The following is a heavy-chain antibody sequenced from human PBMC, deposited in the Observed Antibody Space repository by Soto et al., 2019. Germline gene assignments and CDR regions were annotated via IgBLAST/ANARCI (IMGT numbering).Heavy chain of an antibody. D-gene: IGHD4-17*01. V-gene: IGHV3-73*02. CDR3: TRPPSYGDYDLYYYGMDV. J-gene: IGHJ6*02. CDR2: IRSKANSYAT. CDR1: GFTFSGSA. Sequence: EVQLVESGGGLVQPGGSLKLSCAASGFTFSGSAMHWVRQASGKGLEWVGRIRSKANSYATAYAASVKGSFTISRDDSKNTAYPPKNSLIPEDTAVYYSTRPPSYGDYDLYYYGMDVWGQGTTVTVYS.